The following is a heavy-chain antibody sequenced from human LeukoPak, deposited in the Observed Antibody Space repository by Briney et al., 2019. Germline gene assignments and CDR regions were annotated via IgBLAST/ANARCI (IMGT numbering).Heavy chain of an antibody. V-gene: IGHV3-66*01. CDR3: AKEIWPTVTTPGHTYFDY. D-gene: IGHD4-17*01. CDR1: GFTVSDNY. Sequence: GGSLRLSCAASGFTVSDNYMSWVRQAPGKGLEWVSVIYSGGSTYYADSVKGRFTISRDNSKNTLYLQMNSLRPEDTAVYYCAKEIWPTVTTPGHTYFDYWGQGALVTVSS. CDR2: IYSGGST. J-gene: IGHJ4*02.